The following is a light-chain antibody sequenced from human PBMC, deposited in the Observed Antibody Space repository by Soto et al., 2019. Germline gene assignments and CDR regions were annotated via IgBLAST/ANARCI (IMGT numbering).Light chain of an antibody. V-gene: IGLV2-14*01. CDR2: EVS. Sequence: QSVLTQPASVSGSPGQSITISCPAASSYVGGYNYVSWYQQHPGKAPKLMIYEVSNRPSGVSNRFSGSKSGNTASLTISGLQAEDEADYYCSSYTSSTFYVFGTGTKVTVL. CDR3: SSYTSSTFYV. CDR1: SSYVGGYNY. J-gene: IGLJ1*01.